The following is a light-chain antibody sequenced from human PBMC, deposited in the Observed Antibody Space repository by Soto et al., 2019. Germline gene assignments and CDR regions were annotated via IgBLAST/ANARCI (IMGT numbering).Light chain of an antibody. Sequence: EIVMTQSPATLSVSPWERATLSCRASQSVSSNLAWYQQKPGQAPRLLIYGASTRATGIPARFSGSGSGTEFTLTISSLQSEDFAFYYCQQYNNWTPWTFGQGTKVEIK. V-gene: IGKV3-15*01. J-gene: IGKJ1*01. CDR3: QQYNNWTPWT. CDR2: GAS. CDR1: QSVSSN.